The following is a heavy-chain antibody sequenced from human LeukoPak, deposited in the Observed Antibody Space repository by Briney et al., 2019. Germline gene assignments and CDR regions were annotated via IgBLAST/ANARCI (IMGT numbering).Heavy chain of an antibody. CDR3: ARVTERDSNLYGMDV. CDR2: VFPIFGIT. J-gene: IGHJ6*02. Sequence: SVKVSCKVSGGTFSSYPISWVRQAPGQGLEWMGGVFPIFGITNYAQKFQGRVTISADESTSTAYMELSSLRSEDTAVYYCARVTERDSNLYGMDVWGQGTTVTVSS. V-gene: IGHV1-69*13. D-gene: IGHD4-11*01. CDR1: GGTFSSYP.